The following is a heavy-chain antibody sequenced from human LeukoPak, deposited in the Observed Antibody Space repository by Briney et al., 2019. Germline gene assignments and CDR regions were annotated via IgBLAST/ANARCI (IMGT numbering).Heavy chain of an antibody. J-gene: IGHJ4*02. V-gene: IGHV4-59*01. CDR3: AGEPGIAVAGGDY. Sequence: PSETLSLTCAVPGRSISSYYWSWIRQPPGKGLEWIGYIYYSGSTNYNPSLKSRVTISVDTSKNQFSLKLSSVTAADTAVYYCAGEPGIAVAGGDYWGQGTLVTVSS. CDR2: IYYSGST. D-gene: IGHD6-19*01. CDR1: GRSISSYY.